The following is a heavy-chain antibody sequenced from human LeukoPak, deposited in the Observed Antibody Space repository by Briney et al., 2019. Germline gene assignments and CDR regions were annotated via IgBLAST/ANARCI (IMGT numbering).Heavy chain of an antibody. Sequence: SETLSLTCAVDGGSFSGYYWSWIRQPPGKGLEWIGEINHSGSTNYNPSLKSRVTISVDTSKNQFSLKLSSVTAADTAVYYCARDLTMVRGVMNWFDPWGQGTLVTVSS. V-gene: IGHV4-34*01. CDR1: GGSFSGYY. D-gene: IGHD3-10*01. CDR2: INHSGST. CDR3: ARDLTMVRGVMNWFDP. J-gene: IGHJ5*02.